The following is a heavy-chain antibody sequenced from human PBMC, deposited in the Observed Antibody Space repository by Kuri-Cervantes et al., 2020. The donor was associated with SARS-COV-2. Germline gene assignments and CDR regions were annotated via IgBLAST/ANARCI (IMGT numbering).Heavy chain of an antibody. V-gene: IGHV1-3*01. D-gene: IGHD3-22*01. CDR3: ARELYDSSGYYLLYY. CDR2: INAGNGNT. Sequence: ASVKVSCKASGYTFTSYGISWVRQAPGQRLEWMGWINAGNGNTKYSQKFQGRVTITRDTSASTAYMELSSLRSEDTAVYYCARELYDSSGYYLLYYWGKGTLVTVSS. J-gene: IGHJ4*02. CDR1: GYTFTSYG.